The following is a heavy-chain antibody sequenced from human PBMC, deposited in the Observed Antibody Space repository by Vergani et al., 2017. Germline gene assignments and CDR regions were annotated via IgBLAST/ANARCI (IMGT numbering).Heavy chain of an antibody. Sequence: QVQLVQSGAEVKKPGSSVKVSCKASGGTFSSYTISWVRQAPGQGLEWMGRIIPILGIANYAQKFQGRVTITADKSTSTDDMELSSLRSEDTAVYYCATRIAARGGMDVWGQGTTVTVSS. J-gene: IGHJ6*02. CDR1: GGTFSSYT. D-gene: IGHD6-6*01. CDR2: IIPILGIA. V-gene: IGHV1-69*02. CDR3: ATRIAARGGMDV.